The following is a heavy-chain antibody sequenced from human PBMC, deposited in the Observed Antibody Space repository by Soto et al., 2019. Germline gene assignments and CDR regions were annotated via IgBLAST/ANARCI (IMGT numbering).Heavy chain of an antibody. Sequence: QVQLVQSGAEVKKPGSSVKVSCTASGGTFSDYAFSWVRQAPGQGLEWLGGIMPILGAPDYAQKFQGRVTITADESTRTAYMEMRSLRSEDTAVYYCASWLREAGIGHYYYGMDVWGQGTTVTVSS. CDR3: ASWLREAGIGHYYYGMDV. D-gene: IGHD6-19*01. V-gene: IGHV1-69*12. J-gene: IGHJ6*02. CDR2: IMPILGAP. CDR1: GGTFSDYA.